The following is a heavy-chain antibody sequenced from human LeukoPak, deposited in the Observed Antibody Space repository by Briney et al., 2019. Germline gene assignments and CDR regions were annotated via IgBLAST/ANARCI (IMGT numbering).Heavy chain of an antibody. Sequence: PSGTLSLTCAVSGGSISTSNWWIWVRQPPGKGLEWIGEIYCTGSTNYNPSLKSRVTISQDTSKNQFSLNLRSVTAADTAVYYCARALSGSRLTDYWGQGTLVIVSS. CDR1: GGSISTSNW. J-gene: IGHJ4*02. CDR3: ARALSGSRLTDY. D-gene: IGHD3-3*01. CDR2: IYCTGST. V-gene: IGHV4-4*02.